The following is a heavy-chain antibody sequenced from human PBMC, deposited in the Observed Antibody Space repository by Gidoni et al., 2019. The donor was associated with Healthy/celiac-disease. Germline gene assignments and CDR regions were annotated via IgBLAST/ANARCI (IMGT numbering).Heavy chain of an antibody. CDR2: ISYDGSNK. V-gene: IGHV3-30-3*01. CDR1: GFTFRRYA. D-gene: IGHD3-22*01. J-gene: IGHJ4*02. Sequence: QVQLVESGGGVVQPGRSLRLSCAASGFTFRRYAMHWVSQAPGKGLEWVPVISYDGSNKYYADSVKGRFTISRDNSKNTLYLQMNSLRAEDTAVYYCAISAYIVVVITYYFDYWGQGTLVTVSS. CDR3: AISAYIVVVITYYFDY.